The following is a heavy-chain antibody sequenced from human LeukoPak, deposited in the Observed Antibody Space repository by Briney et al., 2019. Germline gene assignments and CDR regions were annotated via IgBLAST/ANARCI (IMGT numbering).Heavy chain of an antibody. V-gene: IGHV4-30-4*01. D-gene: IGHD3-22*01. CDR1: GGSISSAHYY. CDR3: ARDSSGYAKFDY. Sequence: SETLSLTCTVSGGSISSAHYYWSWIRQPPGKGLEWIGYIYYSGSTYYNPSLKSRVTISVDTSKNQFPLKLSSVTAADTAVYYCARDSSGYAKFDYWGQGTLVTVSS. CDR2: IYYSGST. J-gene: IGHJ4*02.